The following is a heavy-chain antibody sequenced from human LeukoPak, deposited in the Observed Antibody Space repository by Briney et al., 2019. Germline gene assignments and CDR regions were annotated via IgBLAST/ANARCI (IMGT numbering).Heavy chain of an antibody. CDR2: SSHDGRSN. CDR3: ARDHRSQNYDFWSGYYRDYGMDV. CDR1: GFRFSVYG. J-gene: IGHJ6*02. Sequence: PGRSLRLSCEASGFRFSVYGMHWVRQAPGKGLEWVAVSSHDGRSNYYADSVKGRFTISRDNSKNTLYLQMNSLRAEDTAVYYCARDHRSQNYDFWSGYYRDYGMDVWGQGTTVTVSS. D-gene: IGHD3-3*01. V-gene: IGHV3-30*03.